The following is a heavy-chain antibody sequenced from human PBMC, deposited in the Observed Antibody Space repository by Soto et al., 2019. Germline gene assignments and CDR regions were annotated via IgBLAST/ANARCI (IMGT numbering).Heavy chain of an antibody. CDR1: GGSISSYY. CDR3: ARHGGYISPFVV. V-gene: IGHV4-59*08. D-gene: IGHD3-3*02. CDR2: IFYTGNT. J-gene: IGHJ6*02. Sequence: QVQLQESGPGLVKPSETLSLTCTVSGGSISSYYWSWIRQPPGKGLEWIGYIFYTGNTNYNPSLKSRVPIAVDTSKNQFSLKLSSVTAADTAVYYCARHGGYISPFVVWGQGTTVTVSS.